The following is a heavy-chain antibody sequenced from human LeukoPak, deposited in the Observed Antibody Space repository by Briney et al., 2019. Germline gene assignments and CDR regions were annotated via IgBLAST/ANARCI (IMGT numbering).Heavy chain of an antibody. CDR2: ISGSGGST. J-gene: IGHJ1*01. CDR1: GFTFSSYA. D-gene: IGHD3-22*01. CDR3: AKDVNYYDSSGYSIFQH. Sequence: AGGSLRLSCAASGFTFSSYAMSWVRQAPGKGLEWVSAISGSGGSTYYADSVKGRFTISRDNSKNTLYLQMNSLRAEDTAVYYCAKDVNYYDSSGYSIFQHWGQGTLVTVSS. V-gene: IGHV3-23*01.